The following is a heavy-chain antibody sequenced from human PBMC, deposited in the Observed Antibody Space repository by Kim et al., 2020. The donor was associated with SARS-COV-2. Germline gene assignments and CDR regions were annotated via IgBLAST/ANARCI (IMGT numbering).Heavy chain of an antibody. D-gene: IGHD3-3*01. CDR3: ASLGPYYFDY. V-gene: IGHV4-38-2*02. CDR1: GYSISSGYY. Sequence: SETLSLTCTVSGYSISSGYYWGWIRQPPGKGLEWIGSIYHSGSTYYNPSLKSRVTISVDTSKNQFSLKLSSVTAADTAVYYCASLGPYYFDYWGQGTLVT. CDR2: IYHSGST. J-gene: IGHJ4*02.